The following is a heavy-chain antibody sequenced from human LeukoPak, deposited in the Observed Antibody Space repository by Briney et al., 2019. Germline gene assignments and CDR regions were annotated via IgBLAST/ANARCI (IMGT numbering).Heavy chain of an antibody. V-gene: IGHV4-61*01. D-gene: IGHD6-13*01. CDR3: ARGASSWYFDY. CDR1: GESISHSTYY. Sequence: SETLSLTCSVSGESISHSTYYWSWSRQPPGKGLEWIGYIYYSGSTNYNPSLKSRVTISVDTSKNQFSLKLSSVTAADTAVYYCARGASSWYFDYWGQGTLVTVSS. CDR2: IYYSGST. J-gene: IGHJ4*02.